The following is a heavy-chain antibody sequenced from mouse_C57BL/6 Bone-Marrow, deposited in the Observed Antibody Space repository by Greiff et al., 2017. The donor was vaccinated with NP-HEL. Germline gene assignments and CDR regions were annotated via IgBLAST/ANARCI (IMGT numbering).Heavy chain of an antibody. V-gene: IGHV1-22*01. D-gene: IGHD1-1*01. CDR3: ASRNYGSTAWFAY. J-gene: IGHJ3*01. Sequence: VQLKQSGPELVKPGASVKMSCKASGYTFTDYNMHWVKQSHGKSLEWIGYINPNNGGTSYNQKFKGKATLTVNKSSSTAYMELRSLTSEDSAVYYCASRNYGSTAWFAYWGQGTLVTVSA. CDR2: INPNNGGT. CDR1: GYTFTDYN.